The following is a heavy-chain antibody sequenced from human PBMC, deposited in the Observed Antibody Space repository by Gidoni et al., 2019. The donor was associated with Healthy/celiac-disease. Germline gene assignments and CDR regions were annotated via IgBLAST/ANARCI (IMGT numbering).Heavy chain of an antibody. CDR2: FIPIFGTA. CDR3: ARPAAIPFAYFGMDV. J-gene: IGHJ6*02. Sequence: QVQLVQSGAEVKKTESQVKVSCKASGGTFSSYAISWVRQATGQGLDWMGGFIPIFGTANYAQKFQGRVTITAVESTGTAYMGLSSLRSEDTAVYYCARPAAIPFAYFGMDVWGRGTTVAVSS. CDR1: GGTFSSYA. D-gene: IGHD2-2*02. V-gene: IGHV1-69*01.